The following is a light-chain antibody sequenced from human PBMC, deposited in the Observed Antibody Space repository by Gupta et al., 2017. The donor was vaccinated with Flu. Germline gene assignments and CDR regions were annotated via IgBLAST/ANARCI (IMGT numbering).Light chain of an antibody. J-gene: IGKJ1*01. CDR3: QQYTNWPRT. CDR2: GAS. CDR1: QSVSSN. Sequence: EIVMTQSPATLSVSPGERVTLSCRASQSVSSNLAWYQQKHGQAPRPLIYGASTRATGIPARFSGSGSGTEFTLTISILHSEDFAVYYCQQYTNWPRTFGQGTKVEI. V-gene: IGKV3-15*01.